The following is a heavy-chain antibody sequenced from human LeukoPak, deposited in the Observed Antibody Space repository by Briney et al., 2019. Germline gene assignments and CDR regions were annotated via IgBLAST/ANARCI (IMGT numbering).Heavy chain of an antibody. CDR1: GFTFSSYA. D-gene: IGHD6-13*01. CDR2: ISYDGSNK. J-gene: IGHJ4*02. CDR3: ARRGTSSSWAHFDY. Sequence: GRSLRLSCAASGFTFSSYAMHWVRQAPGKGLEWVAVISYDGSNKYYADSVKGRFTISRDNSKNTLYLQMNSLRAEDTAVYYCARRGTSSSWAHFDYWGQGTLVTVSS. V-gene: IGHV3-30-3*01.